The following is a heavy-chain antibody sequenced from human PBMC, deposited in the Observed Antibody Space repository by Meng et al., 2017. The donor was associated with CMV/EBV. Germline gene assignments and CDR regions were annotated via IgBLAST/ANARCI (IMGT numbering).Heavy chain of an antibody. CDR3: AREIGTYYDFWSGYYSHYYGMDV. V-gene: IGHV3-21*01. D-gene: IGHD3-3*01. CDR1: GFTFSSYS. Sequence: LTGAASGFTFSSYSMNWVRQAPGKGLEWVSSISSSSSYIYYADSVKGRFTISRDNAKNSLYLQMNSLRAEDTAVYYCAREIGTYYDFWSGYYSHYYGMDVWGQGTTVTVSS. J-gene: IGHJ6*02. CDR2: ISSSSSYI.